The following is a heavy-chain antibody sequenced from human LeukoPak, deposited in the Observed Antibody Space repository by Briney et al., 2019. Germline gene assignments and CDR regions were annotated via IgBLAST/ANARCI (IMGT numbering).Heavy chain of an antibody. Sequence: GGSLRLSCAASGFTFVIHDISWVRQVPGKALEWVSEISPDGSTTHYLDSVKGRFIISRDNSENTLYLQMNSLRAEDTAVYYCAGIHYWTKWGQGTLVTVSS. CDR1: GFTFVIHD. CDR3: AGIHYWTK. V-gene: IGHV3-23*01. J-gene: IGHJ4*02. D-gene: IGHD2-8*01. CDR2: ISPDGSTT.